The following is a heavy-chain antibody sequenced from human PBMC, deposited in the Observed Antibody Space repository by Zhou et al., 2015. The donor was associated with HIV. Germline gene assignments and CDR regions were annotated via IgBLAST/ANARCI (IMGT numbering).Heavy chain of an antibody. V-gene: IGHV1-18*01. CDR2: INGDNGKT. Sequence: QVQLVQSGAEVKKPGASVKVSCKASGDTFRYYAISWVRQSPGQGLEWMGWINGDNGKTRYAQQFQGRVTLTTDRSTKTAFMELKYLRSDDAATYYCATDDIGGYHSFNYWGQGTLVFVSS. D-gene: IGHD3-22*01. J-gene: IGHJ4*02. CDR1: GDTFRYYA. CDR3: ATDDIGGYHSFNY.